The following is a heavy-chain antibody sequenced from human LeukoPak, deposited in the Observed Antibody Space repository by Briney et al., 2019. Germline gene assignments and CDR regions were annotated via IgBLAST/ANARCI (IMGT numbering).Heavy chain of an antibody. J-gene: IGHJ4*02. V-gene: IGHV4-30-2*01. Sequence: PSETLSLTCTVSGGSISSGGYYWSWIRQPPGKGLEWIGYIYHSGSTYYNPSLKSRVTISVDRSKNQFSLKLSSVTAADTAVYYCAATYYDFWSGQDYWGQGTLVTVSS. D-gene: IGHD3-3*01. CDR2: IYHSGST. CDR3: AATYYDFWSGQDY. CDR1: GGSISSGGYY.